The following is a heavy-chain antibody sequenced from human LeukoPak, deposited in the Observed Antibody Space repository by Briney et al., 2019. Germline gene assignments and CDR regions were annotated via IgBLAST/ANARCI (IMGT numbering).Heavy chain of an antibody. CDR3: ARGYYYDSSGYYYGGNNWFDP. CDR2: INAGNGNT. D-gene: IGHD3-22*01. CDR1: GYTFTSYA. V-gene: IGHV1-3*01. J-gene: IGHJ5*02. Sequence: ASVKVSCKASGYTFTSYAMHWVRQAPGQRLEWMGWINAGNGNTKYSQKFQGRVTITRDTSASTAYMELSSLRSEDTAVYYCARGYYYDSSGYYYGGNNWFDPWGQGTLVTVSS.